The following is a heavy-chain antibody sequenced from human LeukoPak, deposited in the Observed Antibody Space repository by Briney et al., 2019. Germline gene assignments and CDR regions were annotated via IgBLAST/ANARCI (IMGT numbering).Heavy chain of an antibody. V-gene: IGHV4-4*07. CDR2: IYTSGST. Sequence: PSETLSLTCTVSGGSISSYYWSWIRQPAGKGLEWIGRIYTSGSTNYNPSFKSRVTMSVDTSKNQFSLKLSSVTAADTAVYYCARDRSGYEINWFDPWGQGTLVTVSS. CDR3: ARDRSGYEINWFDP. J-gene: IGHJ5*02. CDR1: GGSISSYY. D-gene: IGHD5-12*01.